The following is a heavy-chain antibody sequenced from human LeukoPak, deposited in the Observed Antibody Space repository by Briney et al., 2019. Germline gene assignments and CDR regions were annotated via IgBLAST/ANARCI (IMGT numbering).Heavy chain of an antibody. CDR3: ARDSYYDILTGYLRYFDY. V-gene: IGHV3-30-3*01. CDR1: GFTFSSYA. Sequence: GGSLRLSCAASGFTFSSYAMNWVRQAPGKGLEWVALISYDGSNKNYADSVKGRFTISRDNSKNTLYLQMNSLRAEDTAVYYCARDSYYDILTGYLRYFDYWGQGTLVTVSS. D-gene: IGHD3-9*01. CDR2: ISYDGSNK. J-gene: IGHJ4*02.